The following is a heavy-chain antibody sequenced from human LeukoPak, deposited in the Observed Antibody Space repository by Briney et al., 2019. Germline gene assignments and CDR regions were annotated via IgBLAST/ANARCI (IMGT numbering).Heavy chain of an antibody. D-gene: IGHD6-19*01. CDR3: ARGIAVAGGWFDP. CDR1: GDSVSSNSVA. Sequence: SQTLSLTCAISGDSVSSNSVAWNWIRQSPSRGLEWLGRTYYRSKWYNDYAVSVKSRITINPDTSKNQFSLQLNSVTPEDTAVYYCARGIAVAGGWFDPWGQGTLVTISS. CDR2: TYYRSKWYN. V-gene: IGHV6-1*01. J-gene: IGHJ5*02.